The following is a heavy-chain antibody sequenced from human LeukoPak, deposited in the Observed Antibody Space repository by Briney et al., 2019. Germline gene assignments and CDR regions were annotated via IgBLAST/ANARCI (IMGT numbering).Heavy chain of an antibody. CDR2: ISGSGGST. CDR3: AKFLRWLQIGFDY. J-gene: IGHJ4*02. CDR1: GFTFSSYG. D-gene: IGHD5-24*01. V-gene: IGHV3-23*01. Sequence: PGGSLRLSCAASGFTFSSYGMSWVRQAPGKGLEWVSAISGSGGSTYYADSVKGRFTISRDNSKNTLYLQMNSLRAEDTAVYYCAKFLRWLQIGFDYWGQGTLVTVSS.